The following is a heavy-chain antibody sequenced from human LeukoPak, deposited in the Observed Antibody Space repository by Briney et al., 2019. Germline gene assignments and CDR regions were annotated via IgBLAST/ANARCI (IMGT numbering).Heavy chain of an antibody. D-gene: IGHD6-19*01. CDR2: ISASGGST. CDR3: AKDHSSGWPYCFPY. V-gene: IGHV3-23*01. J-gene: IGHJ4*02. CDR1: GFTFSSYA. Sequence: PGGSLRLSCAASGFTFSSYAMSWVRQAPEKGLEWVSAISASGGSTYYADSVKGRFTISRDNSKNTLFLQMNSLRAEDTAVYYCAKDHSSGWPYCFPYWGQGTLVTVSS.